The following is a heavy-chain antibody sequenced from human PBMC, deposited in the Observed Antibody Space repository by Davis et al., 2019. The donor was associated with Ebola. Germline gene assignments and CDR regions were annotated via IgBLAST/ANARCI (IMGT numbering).Heavy chain of an antibody. J-gene: IGHJ3*02. Sequence: GESLKISCAASGFTFSSYSMNWVRQAPGKGLEWVSYINRGGSTIHYADSVKGRFTISRDNAKNSLFLQMNTLRAEDTAVYYCARDAMILVVGVYDIWGQGTMVTVSS. D-gene: IGHD3-22*01. CDR2: INRGGSTI. V-gene: IGHV3-48*04. CDR3: ARDAMILVVGVYDI. CDR1: GFTFSSYS.